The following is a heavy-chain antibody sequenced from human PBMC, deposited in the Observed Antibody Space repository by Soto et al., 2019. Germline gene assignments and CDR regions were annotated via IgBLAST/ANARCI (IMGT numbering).Heavy chain of an antibody. CDR2: ISGSGVST. D-gene: IGHD4-17*01. CDR3: AKSDYRPGAAVDS. Sequence: GGSLRLSCVTSGFPFDYYAVSWVRQAPGKGLEWISLISGSGVSTYYADSVKDRFTISKDISKNTVFLQMNSLRAADTAVYYCAKSDYRPGAAVDSWGQGTPVTVSS. CDR1: GFPFDYYA. J-gene: IGHJ4*02. V-gene: IGHV3-23*01.